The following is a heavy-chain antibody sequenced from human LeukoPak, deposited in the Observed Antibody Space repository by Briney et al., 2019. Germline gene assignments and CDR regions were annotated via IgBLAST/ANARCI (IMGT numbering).Heavy chain of an antibody. D-gene: IGHD1-26*01. CDR3: AREPPSGSYLLN. J-gene: IGHJ4*02. V-gene: IGHV1-8*03. CDR2: MNPNSGNT. Sequence: GASVKVSCKASGYTFTSYDINWVRQATGQGLEGMGWMNPNSGNTGYAQKFQGRVTITRNTSISTAYMELSSLRSDDTAVYYCAREPPSGSYLLNWGQGTLVSVSS. CDR1: GYTFTSYD.